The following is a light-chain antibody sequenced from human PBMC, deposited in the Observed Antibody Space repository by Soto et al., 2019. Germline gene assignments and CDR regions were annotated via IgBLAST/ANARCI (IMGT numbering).Light chain of an antibody. CDR1: TGAVTSGHY. V-gene: IGLV7-46*01. CDR2: ETS. J-gene: IGLJ2*01. Sequence: QAVVTQEPSLTVSPGGTVTLTCGSSTGAVTSGHYPYWFQRKPGQAPKTLIYETSNRHSWTPARFSGSLLGGKAALTLSGAQPEDEAEYYCMLSYSGPRVFGGGTKLTVL. CDR3: MLSYSGPRV.